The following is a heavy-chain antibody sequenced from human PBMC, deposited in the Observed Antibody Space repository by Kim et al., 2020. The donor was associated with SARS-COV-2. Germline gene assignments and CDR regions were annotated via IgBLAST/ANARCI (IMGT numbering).Heavy chain of an antibody. CDR3: AKLKQQNQTYYDILTGYYKRNTYYYYGMDV. CDR2: IYSGGSST. Sequence: GGSLRLSCAASGFTFSSYAMSWVRQAPGKGLEWVSVIYSGGSSTYYADSVKGRFTISRDNSKNTLYLQMNSLRAEDTAVYYCAKLKQQNQTYYDILTGYYKRNTYYYYGMDVWGQGTTVTVSS. D-gene: IGHD3-9*01. CDR1: GFTFSSYA. J-gene: IGHJ6*02. V-gene: IGHV3-23*03.